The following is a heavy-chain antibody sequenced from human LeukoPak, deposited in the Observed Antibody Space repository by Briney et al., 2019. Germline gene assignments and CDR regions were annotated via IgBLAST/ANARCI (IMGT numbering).Heavy chain of an antibody. CDR2: VSSGGNST. CDR1: GFTLSTYS. D-gene: IGHD1/OR15-1a*01. V-gene: IGHV3-74*01. J-gene: IGHJ4*02. Sequence: GGSLRLSCAASGFTLSTYSMNWVRQAPGKGLEWVSRVSSGGNSTNYADSVKGRFTIPRDNTNNTLYLQMNSLRAEDTAVYYCARGATNTRALDYWGQGTLVTVSS. CDR3: ARGATNTRALDY.